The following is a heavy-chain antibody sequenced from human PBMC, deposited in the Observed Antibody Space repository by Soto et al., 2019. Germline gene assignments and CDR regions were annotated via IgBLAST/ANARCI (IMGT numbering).Heavy chain of an antibody. Sequence: GGSLRLSCAASGFTVSSNYMSWVRQAPGKGLEWVSVIFTNGGTFYADSVKGRFTISRDNSKNTLYLQMNSLRAEDTAVYYCTRDPGVPVTGWGQGT. CDR2: IFTNGGT. CDR3: TRDPGVPVTG. V-gene: IGHV3-66*01. D-gene: IGHD6-19*01. J-gene: IGHJ4*02. CDR1: GFTVSSNY.